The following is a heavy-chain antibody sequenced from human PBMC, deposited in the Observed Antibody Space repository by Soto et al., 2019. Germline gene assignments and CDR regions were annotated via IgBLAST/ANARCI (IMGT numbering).Heavy chain of an antibody. CDR2: INPNTGGT. V-gene: IGHV1-2*04. J-gene: IGHJ4*02. D-gene: IGHD3-10*01. CDR1: GYTFTVYY. CDR3: ARAFGEIPFDY. Sequence: GASVKVSCKASGYTFTVYYMHGVLQAPGQGLEWMGWINPNTGGTNYAQKFQGWVTLSSDTSIGTAYMELSRLRSDGTAVYYCARAFGEIPFDYWGQGTLVTVSS.